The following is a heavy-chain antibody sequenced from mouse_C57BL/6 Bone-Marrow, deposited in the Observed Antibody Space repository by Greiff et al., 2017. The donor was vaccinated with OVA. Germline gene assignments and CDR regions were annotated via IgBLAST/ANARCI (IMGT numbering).Heavy chain of an antibody. V-gene: IGHV5-16*01. CDR1: GFTFSDYY. J-gene: IGHJ1*03. Sequence: EVQRVESEGGLVQPGSSMKLSCTASGFTFSDYYMAWVRQVPEKGLEWVANINYDGSSTYYLDSLKSRFIISRDNAKNILYLQMSSLKSEDTATYYCARVRDYYGSSYWYFDVWGTGTTVTVSS. CDR2: INYDGSST. CDR3: ARVRDYYGSSYWYFDV. D-gene: IGHD1-1*01.